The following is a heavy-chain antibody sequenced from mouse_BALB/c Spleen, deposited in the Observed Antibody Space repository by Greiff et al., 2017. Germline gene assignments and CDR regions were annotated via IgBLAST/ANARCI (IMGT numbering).Heavy chain of an antibody. D-gene: IGHD4-1*01. J-gene: IGHJ4*01. V-gene: IGHV3-2*02. CDR1: GYSITSDYA. Sequence: EVQLQESGPGLVKPSQSLSLTCTVTGYSITSDYAWNWIRQFPGNKLEWMGYISYSGSTSYNPSLKSRISITRDTSKNQFFLQLNSVTTEDTATYYCARGGETGERGYAMDYWGQGTSVTVSS. CDR3: ARGGETGERGYAMDY. CDR2: ISYSGST.